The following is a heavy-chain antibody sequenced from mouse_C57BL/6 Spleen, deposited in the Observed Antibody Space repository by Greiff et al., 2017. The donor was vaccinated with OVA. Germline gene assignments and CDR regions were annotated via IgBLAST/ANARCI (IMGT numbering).Heavy chain of an antibody. Sequence: QVQLKQPGAELVKPGASVKMSCKASGYTFTSYWITWVKQRPGQGLEWIGDIYPGSGSTNYNEKFKSKATLTVDTSSSTAYMQLSSLTSEDSAVYYCARYYYGSSYGYYAMDYWGQGTSVTVSS. CDR1: GYTFTSYW. CDR3: ARYYYGSSYGYYAMDY. CDR2: IYPGSGST. J-gene: IGHJ4*01. V-gene: IGHV1-55*01. D-gene: IGHD1-1*01.